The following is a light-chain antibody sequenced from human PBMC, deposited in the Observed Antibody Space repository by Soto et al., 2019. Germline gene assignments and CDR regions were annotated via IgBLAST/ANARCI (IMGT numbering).Light chain of an antibody. Sequence: EIVMTQSPATLSVSPGERATLSCRASQSVSSNLAWYQQKPGQAPRHLIYGASTSATGIPARFSGSGSETEFTLTISSLQSEDFAVYSCQQYNKWPSWTFGQGTKVEIK. J-gene: IGKJ1*01. CDR2: GAS. CDR1: QSVSSN. V-gene: IGKV3-15*01. CDR3: QQYNKWPSWT.